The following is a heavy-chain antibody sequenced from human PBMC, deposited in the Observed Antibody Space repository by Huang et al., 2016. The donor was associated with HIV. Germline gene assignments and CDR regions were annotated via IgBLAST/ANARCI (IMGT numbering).Heavy chain of an antibody. CDR1: GGTFKKYA. D-gene: IGHD3-3*02. Sequence: QVNLVQSGAEVRKPGSSVKVSCKASGGTFKKYAISWVRQAPGQGLEWMGASIPLYGSAKYAEKFQDRVTLTADGSTNTAYLELDRLTSEDTAVYYCAKVAAGQPFHFYYYMDAWGDGTTVIVSS. CDR3: AKVAAGQPFHFYYYMDA. J-gene: IGHJ6*03. V-gene: IGHV1-69*13. CDR2: SIPLYGSA.